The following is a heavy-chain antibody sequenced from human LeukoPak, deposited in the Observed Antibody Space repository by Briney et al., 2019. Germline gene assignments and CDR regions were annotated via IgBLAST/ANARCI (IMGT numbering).Heavy chain of an antibody. CDR3: ARGAMVRGVIRPKSNYYGMDV. J-gene: IGHJ6*02. Sequence: SETLSLTCAVYGGFFSGYYWSWIRQPPGKGLEWIGAINHSGSTNYNPSLKSRVTLTVDTSKNHVSLKLSSVTAADTAVYYCARGAMVRGVIRPKSNYYGMDVWGQGTTVTVSS. D-gene: IGHD3-10*01. CDR1: GGFFSGYY. V-gene: IGHV4-34*01. CDR2: INHSGST.